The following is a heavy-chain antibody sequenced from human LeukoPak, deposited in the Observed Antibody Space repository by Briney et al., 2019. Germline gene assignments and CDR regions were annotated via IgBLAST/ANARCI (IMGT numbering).Heavy chain of an antibody. D-gene: IGHD3-10*01. J-gene: IGHJ4*02. V-gene: IGHV4-34*01. Sequence: PSETLSLTCAVYGGSFSGYYWSWIRQPPGKGLEWIGEINHSGSTNYNPSLKSRVTISVDTSKNQFSLKLSSVTAADTAVYYCASKNPKFGREGRPFDYWGQGTLVTVSS. CDR3: ASKNPKFGREGRPFDY. CDR2: INHSGST. CDR1: GGSFSGYY.